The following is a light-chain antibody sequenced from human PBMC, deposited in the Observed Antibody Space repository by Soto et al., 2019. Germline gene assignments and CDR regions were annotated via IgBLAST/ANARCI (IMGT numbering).Light chain of an antibody. CDR3: QVWDSSSDLYV. CDR1: NIGSKL. CDR2: YDS. J-gene: IGLJ1*01. Sequence: SYELTQPPSVSVAPGKTASITCGGDNIGSKLVHWYRQKPGQAPMLVIFYDSDRPSGIAERFSGSNSGNTATLTISRVEGGDKADYYCQVWDSSSDLYVFGTGTKLTVL. V-gene: IGLV3-21*04.